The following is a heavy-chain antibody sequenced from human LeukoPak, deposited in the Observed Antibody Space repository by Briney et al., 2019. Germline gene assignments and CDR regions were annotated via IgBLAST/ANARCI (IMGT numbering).Heavy chain of an antibody. J-gene: IGHJ6*02. CDR3: ARDGPTVTMDYYYGMDV. D-gene: IGHD4-11*01. V-gene: IGHV3-30*02. Sequence: GGSLRLSCAASGFTFSSYGMHWVRQAPGKGLEWVAFIRYDGSNKYYADSVKGRFTISRDNSKNTLYLQMNSLRAEDTAVYYCARDGPTVTMDYYYGMDVWGHGTTVTVSS. CDR1: GFTFSSYG. CDR2: IRYDGSNK.